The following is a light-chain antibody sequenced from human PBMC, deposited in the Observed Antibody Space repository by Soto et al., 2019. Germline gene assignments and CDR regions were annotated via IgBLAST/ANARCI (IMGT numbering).Light chain of an antibody. CDR1: QSLSSY. CDR2: DAS. V-gene: IGKV3-11*01. CDR3: QQRSNWPLT. Sequence: EIVLTQSPATLSLSPGERATLSCSASQSLSSYLAWYQQKPGQAPRLLIYDASNRATGIPARFSGSGSGTDFTLTISSLEPEDFAVYYCQQRSNWPLTFGGGTKVDIK. J-gene: IGKJ4*01.